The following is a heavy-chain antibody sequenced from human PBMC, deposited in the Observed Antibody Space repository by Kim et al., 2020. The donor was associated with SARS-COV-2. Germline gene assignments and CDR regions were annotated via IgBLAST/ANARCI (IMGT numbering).Heavy chain of an antibody. Sequence: GGSLRLSCAASGFTFSSYSMNWVRQAPGKGLEWVSSISSSSSYIYYADSVKGRFTISRDNAKNSLYLQMNSLRAEDTAVYYCARDLPPLDYPFDYWGQGTLVTVSS. CDR1: GFTFSSYS. V-gene: IGHV3-21*01. D-gene: IGHD4-17*01. J-gene: IGHJ4*02. CDR3: ARDLPPLDYPFDY. CDR2: ISSSSSYI.